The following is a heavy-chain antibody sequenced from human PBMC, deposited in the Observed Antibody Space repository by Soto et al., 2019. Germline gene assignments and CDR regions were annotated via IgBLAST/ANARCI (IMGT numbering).Heavy chain of an antibody. CDR2: IWYDGSNK. CDR1: GFTFSSYG. CDR3: ARVSGYGDPHGDY. V-gene: IGHV3-33*01. Sequence: QVQLVESGGGVVQPGRSLRLSCAASGFTFSSYGMHWVRQAPGKGLEWVAVIWYDGSNKYYADSVKGRFTISRDNSKNTLYLRMNSLRAEDTAVYYCARVSGYGDPHGDYWVQGTLVTVSS. J-gene: IGHJ4*02. D-gene: IGHD4-17*01.